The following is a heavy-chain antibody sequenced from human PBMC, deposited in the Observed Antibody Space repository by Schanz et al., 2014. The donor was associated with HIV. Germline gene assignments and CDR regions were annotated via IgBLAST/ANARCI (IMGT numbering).Heavy chain of an antibody. CDR3: AKGTFLAADGHDAFDI. Sequence: QVQLVESGGGVVQPGRSLRLSCAASGFTFSSYGMHWVRQAPGKGLEWVAVISYDGSNKYYADSVKGRFTISRDNSKNSLYLQMNSLRPEDTALYYCAKGTFLAADGHDAFDIWGQGTMVTVSS. D-gene: IGHD6-13*01. CDR1: GFTFSSYG. V-gene: IGHV3-30*18. CDR2: ISYDGSNK. J-gene: IGHJ3*02.